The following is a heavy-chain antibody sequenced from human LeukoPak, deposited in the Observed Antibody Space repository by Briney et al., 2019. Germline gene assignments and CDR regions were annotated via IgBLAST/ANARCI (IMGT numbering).Heavy chain of an antibody. Sequence: GGSLRLSCTASGFTFNTHGMHWVRQVPGKGLEWVTLISPDGNEKYYADSVKGRFTISRDNSKNTVYLQMNSLKTEDTAIYYCAKVRSSGWHEPYHYYGMDVWGQGTTVIVSS. CDR1: GFTFNTHG. D-gene: IGHD6-19*01. J-gene: IGHJ6*02. V-gene: IGHV3-30*18. CDR2: ISPDGNEK. CDR3: AKVRSSGWHEPYHYYGMDV.